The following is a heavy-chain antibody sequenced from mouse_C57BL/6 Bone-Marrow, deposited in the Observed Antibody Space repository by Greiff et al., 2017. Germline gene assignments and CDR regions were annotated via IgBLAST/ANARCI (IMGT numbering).Heavy chain of an antibody. CDR2: IYPRSGNT. V-gene: IGHV1-81*01. Sequence: QVQLQQSGAELARPGASVKLSCKASGYTFTSYGISWVKQRTGQGLEWIGEIYPRSGNTYYNEKFKGKATLTADKSSSTAYMELRSLKSEDSAVYFCANLWLRRRRFAYWGQGTLVTVS. D-gene: IGHD2-2*01. CDR1: GYTFTSYG. J-gene: IGHJ3*01. CDR3: ANLWLRRRRFAY.